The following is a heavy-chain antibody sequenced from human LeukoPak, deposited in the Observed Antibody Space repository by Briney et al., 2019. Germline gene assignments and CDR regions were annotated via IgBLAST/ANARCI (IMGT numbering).Heavy chain of an antibody. J-gene: IGHJ6*03. D-gene: IGHD6-19*01. CDR2: IYYSGST. V-gene: IGHV4-59*01. Sequence: SETLPLTCTVSGGSISSYYWSWIRQPQGKGLEWIGDIYYSGSTNYNPSLKSRVTISVDTSKNQFSLKLSSVTAADTAVYYCAASSSGWYATRVGPNYYYYYYMDVWGKGTTVTVSS. CDR3: AASSSGWYATRVGPNYYYYYYMDV. CDR1: GGSISSYY.